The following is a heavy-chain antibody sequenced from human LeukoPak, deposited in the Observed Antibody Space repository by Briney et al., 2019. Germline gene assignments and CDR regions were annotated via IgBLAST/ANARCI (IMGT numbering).Heavy chain of an antibody. CDR1: GYTFTSYD. V-gene: IGHV1-8*01. Sequence: ASVKVSCKASGYTFTSYDINWVRQATGQGLEWMGWMNPNSGNTGYAQKFQGRVTMTRNTSISTAYTELSSLRSEDTAVYYCARGFSSVADNWFDPWGQGTLVTVSS. D-gene: IGHD6-19*01. J-gene: IGHJ5*02. CDR3: ARGFSSVADNWFDP. CDR2: MNPNSGNT.